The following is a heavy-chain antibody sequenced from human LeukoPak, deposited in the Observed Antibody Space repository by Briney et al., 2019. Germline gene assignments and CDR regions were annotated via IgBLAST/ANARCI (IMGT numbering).Heavy chain of an antibody. CDR3: AVSYYYYMDV. V-gene: IGHV4-38-2*02. CDR1: GYSISSGYY. Sequence: VKPSETLSLTCTVSGYSISSGYYWGWIRQPPGKGLEWIGSIYHSGSTYYNPSLKSRVTISVDTSKNQFSLKLSSVTAADTAVYYCAVSYYYYMDVWGKGTTVTVSS. CDR2: IYHSGST. J-gene: IGHJ6*03.